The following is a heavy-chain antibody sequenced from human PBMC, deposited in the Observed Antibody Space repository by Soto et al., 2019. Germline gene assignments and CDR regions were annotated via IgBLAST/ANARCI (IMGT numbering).Heavy chain of an antibody. D-gene: IGHD2-2*01. CDR1: GFTFSSYE. CDR3: ARTKIVVPAAIPTGMDV. CDR2: ISSSGSTI. Sequence: GGSLRLSCAASGFTFSSYEMNWVRQAPGKGLEWVSYISSSGSTIYYADSVKGRFTISRDNAKNSLYLQMNSLRAEDTAVYYCARTKIVVPAAIPTGMDVWGQGTTVTVSS. V-gene: IGHV3-48*03. J-gene: IGHJ6*02.